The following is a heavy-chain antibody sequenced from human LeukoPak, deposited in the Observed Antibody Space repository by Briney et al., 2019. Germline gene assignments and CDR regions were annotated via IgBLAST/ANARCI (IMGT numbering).Heavy chain of an antibody. V-gene: IGHV4-39*01. CDR2: IYYSGST. D-gene: IGHD6-6*01. Sequence: PSETLSLTCTVSGGSISSSSSYWGWIRQPPGKGLEWIGSIYYSGSTYYNPSLKSRVTISVDTSKNQFSLKLSSVTAADTAVYYCARHGIAARRYYYGMDVWGQGTTVTVSS. CDR3: ARHGIAARRYYYGMDV. CDR1: GGSISSSSSY. J-gene: IGHJ6*02.